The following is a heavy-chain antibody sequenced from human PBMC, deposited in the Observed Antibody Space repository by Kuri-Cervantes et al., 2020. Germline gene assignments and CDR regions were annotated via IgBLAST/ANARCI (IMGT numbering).Heavy chain of an antibody. CDR1: GGSVNSSSYY. V-gene: IGHV4-61*01. D-gene: IGHD5-18*01. J-gene: IGHJ4*02. CDR3: ARGRGYSYGQRKSFDY. Sequence: SETLSLTCTVSGGSVNSSSYYWSWIRQPPGKGLEWIGYIYYSGSTNYNPSLKSRVTISVDTSKNQFSLKLSSVTAADTAVYYCARGRGYSYGQRKSFDYWGQGTLVTVSS. CDR2: IYYSGST.